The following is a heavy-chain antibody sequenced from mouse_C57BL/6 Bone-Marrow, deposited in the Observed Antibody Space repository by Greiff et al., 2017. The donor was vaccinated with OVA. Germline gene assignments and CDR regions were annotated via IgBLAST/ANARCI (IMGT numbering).Heavy chain of an antibody. CDR2: IHPNSGST. V-gene: IGHV1-64*01. J-gene: IGHJ2*01. D-gene: IGHD1-2*01. Sequence: QVQLQQPGAELVKPGASVKLSCKASGYTFTRYWMHWVKQRPGQGLEWIGMIHPNSGSTNYNEKFKSKATLTVDKSSSTAYMQLSSLTSEDSAVYYCARQHYYSFDYWGQGTTLTVSS. CDR1: GYTFTRYW. CDR3: ARQHYYSFDY.